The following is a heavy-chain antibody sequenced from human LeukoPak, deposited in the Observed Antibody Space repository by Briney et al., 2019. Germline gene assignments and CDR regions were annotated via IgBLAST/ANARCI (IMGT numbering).Heavy chain of an antibody. D-gene: IGHD3-16*01. CDR1: GFTVSSNY. CDR3: AREVGGGASGQ. J-gene: IGHJ4*02. Sequence: QSGGSPRLSCAASGFTVSSNYMSWVRQVPGKGLEWVSVIYSDGTISYADSVKGRFTISRDNSENTLYLQMNSLRVEDTAVYYCAREVGGGASGQWGQGTLVTVSS. V-gene: IGHV3-66*01. CDR2: IYSDGTI.